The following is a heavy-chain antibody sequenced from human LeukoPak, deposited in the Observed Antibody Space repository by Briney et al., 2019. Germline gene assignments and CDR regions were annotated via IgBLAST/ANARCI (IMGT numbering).Heavy chain of an antibody. Sequence: PSETLSLTCAVYGGSFSGYYWSWIRQPPGKGLEWIGEINHSGSTNYNPSLKSRVTISVDTSKNQFSLKLSSVTAADTAVYYCARERRYSSSSSRNLDYWGQGTLVTVSS. CDR2: INHSGST. V-gene: IGHV4-34*01. CDR1: GGSFSGYY. J-gene: IGHJ4*02. D-gene: IGHD6-6*01. CDR3: ARERRYSSSSSRNLDY.